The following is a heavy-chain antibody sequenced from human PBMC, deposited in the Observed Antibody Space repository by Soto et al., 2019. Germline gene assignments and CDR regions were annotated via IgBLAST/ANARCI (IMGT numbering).Heavy chain of an antibody. CDR3: AAGGYLTGFSYREIKWFGP. J-gene: IGHJ5*02. CDR1: SGSISSYY. CDR2: IHYTGNT. D-gene: IGHD3-16*02. Sequence: SETLSLTCTVSSGSISSYYWSWIRQHPGKGLEWIGYIHYTGNTNSNPSLNGRVTLSIDPSWNQFSLKLRSVTAADTAVYYCAAGGYLTGFSYREIKWFGPWGQGTPVTVSS. V-gene: IGHV4-59*01.